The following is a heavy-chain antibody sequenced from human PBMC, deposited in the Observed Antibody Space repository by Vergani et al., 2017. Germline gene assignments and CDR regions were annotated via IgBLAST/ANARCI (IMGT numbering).Heavy chain of an antibody. J-gene: IGHJ5*02. Sequence: QVQLVESGGGVVQPGRSLRLSCAASGFTFHQYGMHWVRQAPGKGLEWVAVTWYDGNNKQYEDSVKGRFTISRDNSKSTMYLQMNSLRDEDTGVYYCARDLRLLYNRFDPWGQGTLVTVSS. V-gene: IGHV3-33*01. CDR1: GFTFHQYG. CDR2: TWYDGNNK. CDR3: ARDLRLLYNRFDP. D-gene: IGHD1-14*01.